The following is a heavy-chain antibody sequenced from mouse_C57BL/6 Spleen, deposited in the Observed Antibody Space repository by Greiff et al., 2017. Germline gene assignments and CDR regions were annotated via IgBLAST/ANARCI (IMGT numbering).Heavy chain of an antibody. CDR3: ARLGDSVGFAY. D-gene: IGHD1-1*01. CDR2: IDPADSYT. V-gene: IGHV1-69*01. J-gene: IGHJ3*01. CDR1: GYTFTSYW. Sequence: QVQLQQPGAELVMPGASVKLSCKASGYTFTSYWMHWVKQRPGQGLEWIGEIDPADSYTNYNQKFKGKSTLTVDKSSSPAYMQLSSRTSEDSAVYYCARLGDSVGFAYWGQGTLVTVSA.